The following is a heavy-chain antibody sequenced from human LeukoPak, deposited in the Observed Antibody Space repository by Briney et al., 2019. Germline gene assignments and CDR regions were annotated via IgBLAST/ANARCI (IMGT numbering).Heavy chain of an antibody. D-gene: IGHD2-8*01. CDR3: ARAARQYIVLKREPYYFDY. CDR1: GFTFSTYS. V-gene: IGHV3-48*04. Sequence: PGGSLRLSCAASGFTFSTYSMNWVRQAPGKGLEWVSYISSSGSTIYYADSVKGRFTISRDNAKNSLYLQMNSLRAEDTAVYYCARAARQYIVLKREPYYFDYWGQGTLVTVSS. J-gene: IGHJ4*02. CDR2: ISSSGSTI.